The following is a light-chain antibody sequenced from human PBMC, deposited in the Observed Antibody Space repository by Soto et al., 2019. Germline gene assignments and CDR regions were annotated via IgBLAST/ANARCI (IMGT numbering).Light chain of an antibody. V-gene: IGKV3-20*01. Sequence: EIVLTQSPGTLFWSPGERATLSCRASQSVSSSYLAWYQQKPGQPPRLLIFDASNRATGIPDRFSGSGSGTDFTLTISSLEPEDFAVYYCQHYGRSPPSWTFGQGTKVEIQ. CDR3: QHYGRSPPSWT. CDR2: DAS. CDR1: QSVSSSY. J-gene: IGKJ1*01.